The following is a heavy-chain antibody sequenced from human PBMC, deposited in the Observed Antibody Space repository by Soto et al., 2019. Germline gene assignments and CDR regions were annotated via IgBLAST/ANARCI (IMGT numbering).Heavy chain of an antibody. Sequence: GGSLRLSCAASGFTFSDYYMSWIRQAPGKGLEWVSYISSSGSTIYYADSVKGRFTISRDNAKNSLYLQMNSLRAEDTAVYYCARPRLLAAAGIFYFDYWGQGTLVTVSS. CDR2: ISSSGSTI. J-gene: IGHJ4*02. CDR3: ARPRLLAAAGIFYFDY. D-gene: IGHD6-13*01. CDR1: GFTFSDYY. V-gene: IGHV3-11*01.